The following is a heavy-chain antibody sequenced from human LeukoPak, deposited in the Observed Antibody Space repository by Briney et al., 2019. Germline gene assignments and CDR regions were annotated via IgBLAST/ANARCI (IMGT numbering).Heavy chain of an antibody. D-gene: IGHD3-3*01. V-gene: IGHV3-7*01. CDR3: ARTLWSGYYFDY. CDR1: GFTFDSYS. J-gene: IGHJ4*02. CDR2: IKQDGSEK. Sequence: GGSLRLSCAASGFTFDSYSMNWVRQAPGKGLEWVANIKQDGSEKYYVDSVKGRFTISRDNAKNSLYLQMNSLRAEDTAVYYCARTLWSGYYFDYWGQGTLVTVSS.